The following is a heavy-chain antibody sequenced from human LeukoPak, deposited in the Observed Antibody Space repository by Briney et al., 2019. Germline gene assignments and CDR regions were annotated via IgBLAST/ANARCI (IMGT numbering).Heavy chain of an antibody. V-gene: IGHV4-34*01. Sequence: PSETLSLTCAVNGGSLSGYYWSCIPHPPGKGRGWIGEINHSGSANDNPTLKSRVTLSIDTSKTQLSLKLSSVTAADTALYYCARGGFHFYYYMDVWGKGTTVTVSS. D-gene: IGHD3-10*01. J-gene: IGHJ6*03. CDR3: ARGGFHFYYYMDV. CDR2: INHSGSA. CDR1: GGSLSGYY.